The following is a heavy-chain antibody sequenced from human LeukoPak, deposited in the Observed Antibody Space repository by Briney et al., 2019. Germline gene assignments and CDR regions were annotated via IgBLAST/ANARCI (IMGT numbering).Heavy chain of an antibody. D-gene: IGHD3-3*01. CDR3: ARDQGYYDFWSGYSGTPYFDY. Sequence: KPSETLSLTCTVSGGSISSYYWSWIRQPPGKGLEWIGYIYYSGSTNYNPSLKSRVTMSVDTSKNQFSLKLSSVTAADTAVYYCARDQGYYDFWSGYSGTPYFDYWGQGTLVTVSS. V-gene: IGHV4-59*12. CDR2: IYYSGST. CDR1: GGSISSYY. J-gene: IGHJ4*02.